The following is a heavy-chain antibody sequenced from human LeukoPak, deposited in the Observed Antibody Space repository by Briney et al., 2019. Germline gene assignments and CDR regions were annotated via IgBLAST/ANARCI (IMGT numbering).Heavy chain of an antibody. J-gene: IGHJ3*02. CDR1: GFTFSSYS. CDR3: ARAKYDSSGYYYSGFDI. Sequence: GGSLRLSCAASGFTFSSYSMNWVRQAPGKGLEWVSSISSSSSYIYYADSVKGRFTISRDNAKKSLYLQMNSLRAEDTAVYYCARAKYDSSGYYYSGFDIWGQGTMVTVSS. V-gene: IGHV3-21*01. D-gene: IGHD3-22*01. CDR2: ISSSSSYI.